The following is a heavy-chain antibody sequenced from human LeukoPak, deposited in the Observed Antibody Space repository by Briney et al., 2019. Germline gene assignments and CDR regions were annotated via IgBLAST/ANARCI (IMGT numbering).Heavy chain of an antibody. CDR2: ISYDGSNK. CDR1: GFTFSSYA. Sequence: GGSLRLSCAASGFTFSSYAMHWVRQAPGKGLEWVAVISYDGSNKYYADSVKGRFTISRDNCKNTVYVKMNRLRAEDTAVYYCARALYDILTGYPDYWGQGTLVTVSS. V-gene: IGHV3-30*04. J-gene: IGHJ4*02. CDR3: ARALYDILTGYPDY. D-gene: IGHD3-9*01.